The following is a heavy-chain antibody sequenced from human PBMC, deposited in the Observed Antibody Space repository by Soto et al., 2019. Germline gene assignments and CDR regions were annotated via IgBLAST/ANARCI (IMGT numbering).Heavy chain of an antibody. CDR3: AHRVLRTVFGLVTTTAIYFDF. D-gene: IGHD3-3*01. CDR1: GFSLTTRGVG. J-gene: IGHJ4*02. Sequence: QITLKESGPTVVKPTETLTLTCTFSGFSLTTRGVGVGWVRQSPGKAPEWLALIYWDDDKRYSTSLKSRLTITKDPSKNQVVLTMANVDPADTATYYCAHRVLRTVFGLVTTTAIYFDFWGQGTPVVVSS. V-gene: IGHV2-5*02. CDR2: IYWDDDK.